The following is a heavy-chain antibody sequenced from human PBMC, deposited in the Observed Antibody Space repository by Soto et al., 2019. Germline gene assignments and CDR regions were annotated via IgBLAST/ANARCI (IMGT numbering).Heavy chain of an antibody. Sequence: EVQLVESGGGLVQPGGSLRLSCAASAFTFSSYWMHWVRQAPGKGPVWVSRIDGDGSRTNYADSVKGRFTISRDNAKNTLFLQMNSLRAEDTAVYYCARGDSSGWLPMWGQGTVVTVSS. CDR1: AFTFSSYW. D-gene: IGHD6-13*01. V-gene: IGHV3-74*01. J-gene: IGHJ3*02. CDR3: ARGDSSGWLPM. CDR2: IDGDGSRT.